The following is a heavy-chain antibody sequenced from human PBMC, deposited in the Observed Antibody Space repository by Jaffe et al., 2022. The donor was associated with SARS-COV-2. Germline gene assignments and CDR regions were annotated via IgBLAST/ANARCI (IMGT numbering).Heavy chain of an antibody. D-gene: IGHD2-2*01. CDR3: ARDRCSSTSCYEAYYYGMDV. CDR1: GYTFTSYA. J-gene: IGHJ6*02. V-gene: IGHV1-3*01. Sequence: QVQLVQSGAEVKKPGASVKVSCKASGYTFTSYAMHWVRQAPGQRLEWMGWINAGNGNTKYSQKFQGRVTITRDTSASTAYMELSSLRSEDTAVYYCARDRCSSTSCYEAYYYGMDVWGQGTTVTVSS. CDR2: INAGNGNT.